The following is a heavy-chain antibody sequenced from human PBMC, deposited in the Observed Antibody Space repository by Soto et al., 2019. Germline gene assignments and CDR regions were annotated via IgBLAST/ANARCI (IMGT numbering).Heavy chain of an antibody. V-gene: IGHV3-20*04. CDR1: GFTFDDYA. D-gene: IGHD5-18*01. CDR3: ARSRGYNYGPAGADY. Sequence: PGGSLRLSCAASGFTFDDYAMSWVRQAPGKGLEWVSGINWNGGSTGYADSVKGRFAISRDNAKNSLYLQMNSLRAEDTALYYCARSRGYNYGPAGADYWGQGTLVTVSS. J-gene: IGHJ4*02. CDR2: INWNGGST.